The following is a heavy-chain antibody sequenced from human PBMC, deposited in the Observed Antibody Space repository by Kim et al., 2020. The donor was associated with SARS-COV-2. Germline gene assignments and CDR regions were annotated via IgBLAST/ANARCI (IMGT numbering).Heavy chain of an antibody. D-gene: IGHD5-12*01. CDR3: AKSNREVAYPFDY. CDR2: ISYDGSNK. CDR1: GFTFSSYG. V-gene: IGHV3-30*18. Sequence: GGSLRLSCAASGFTFSSYGMHWVRQAPGKGLEWVAVISYDGSNKYYADSVKGRFTISRDNSKNTLYLQMNSLRAEDTAVYYCAKSNREVAYPFDYWGQGTLVTVSS. J-gene: IGHJ4*02.